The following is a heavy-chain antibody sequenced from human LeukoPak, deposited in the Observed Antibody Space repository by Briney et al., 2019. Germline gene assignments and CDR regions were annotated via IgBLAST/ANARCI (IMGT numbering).Heavy chain of an antibody. CDR1: GFTFSSYA. Sequence: GGSLRLSCAASGFTFSSYAMSWVRQAPGKGLEWVSAISGSGGSPYSADSGRGRFTITRDNSKNTLYLQMNSLRAEDTAVYYCAKDGSYCSSTSCYHRANYYYGMDVWGKGTTVTVSS. D-gene: IGHD2-2*01. V-gene: IGHV3-23*01. CDR2: ISGSGGSP. J-gene: IGHJ6*04. CDR3: AKDGSYCSSTSCYHRANYYYGMDV.